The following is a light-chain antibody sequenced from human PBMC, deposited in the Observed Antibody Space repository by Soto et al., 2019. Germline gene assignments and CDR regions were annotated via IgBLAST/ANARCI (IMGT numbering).Light chain of an antibody. V-gene: IGLV1-51*01. J-gene: IGLJ7*01. CDR1: SSNIGNNY. Sequence: QSVLTQPPSVSAAPGQKVTISCSGSSSNIGNNYVSWYQQLPGTAPKLLIYDNNKRPSGIPDRCSGAKSGTSATLVITGLQTGDEAYYYCGTWDSSLSAAVFGGGTQLTVL. CDR2: DNN. CDR3: GTWDSSLSAAV.